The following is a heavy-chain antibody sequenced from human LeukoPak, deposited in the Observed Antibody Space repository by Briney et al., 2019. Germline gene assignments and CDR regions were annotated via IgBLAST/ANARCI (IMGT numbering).Heavy chain of an antibody. D-gene: IGHD3-22*01. Sequence: PSETLSLTCAVSGGSISGYFWSWIRQPPGKGLEWIGYIYHSGSTYYNPSLKSRVTISVDRSKNQFSLKLSSVTAADTAVYYCARDSKYYYDSSGPSFDYWGQGTLVTVSS. CDR3: ARDSKYYYDSSGPSFDY. CDR1: GGSISGYF. CDR2: IYHSGST. J-gene: IGHJ4*02. V-gene: IGHV4-30-2*01.